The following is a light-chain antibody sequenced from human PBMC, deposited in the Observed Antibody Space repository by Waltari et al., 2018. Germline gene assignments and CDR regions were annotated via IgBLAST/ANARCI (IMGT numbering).Light chain of an antibody. V-gene: IGKV3-20*01. Sequence: LSCRASQSVDSTYLAWYQQKPGQAPRLLIYGASSRATGIPDRFSGSGSGTDFTLTISRLEPEDFAVYFCQQYDSSRFTFGPGTKVDIK. J-gene: IGKJ3*01. CDR1: QSVDSTY. CDR3: QQYDSSRFT. CDR2: GAS.